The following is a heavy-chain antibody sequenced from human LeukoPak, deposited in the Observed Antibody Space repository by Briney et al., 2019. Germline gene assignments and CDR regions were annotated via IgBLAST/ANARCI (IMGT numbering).Heavy chain of an antibody. CDR3: ASAEGGPYYDFWSGYYPFDY. J-gene: IGHJ4*02. CDR2: IIPIFGTA. V-gene: IGHV1-69*13. Sequence: SVKVSCKASGGTFSSYAISWVRQAPGQGLEWMGGIIPIFGTANYAQKFQGRVTITADESTSTAYMELSSLRSEDTAVYYCASAEGGPYYDFWSGYYPFDYWGQGTLVTVSS. CDR1: GGTFSSYA. D-gene: IGHD3-3*01.